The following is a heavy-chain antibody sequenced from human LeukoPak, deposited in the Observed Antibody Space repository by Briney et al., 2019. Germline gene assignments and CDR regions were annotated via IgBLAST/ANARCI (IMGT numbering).Heavy chain of an antibody. J-gene: IGHJ4*02. D-gene: IGHD3-9*01. CDR1: GFTFSSYA. Sequence: GGSLRLSCGASGFTFSSYAMHWVRQAPGKGLEWVAVISYDGSNKYYADSVKGRFTISRDNSKNTLYLQMNSLRAEDTAVYYCARVRYFDWLLSDYWGQGTLVTVSS. CDR3: ARVRYFDWLLSDY. CDR2: ISYDGSNK. V-gene: IGHV3-30*04.